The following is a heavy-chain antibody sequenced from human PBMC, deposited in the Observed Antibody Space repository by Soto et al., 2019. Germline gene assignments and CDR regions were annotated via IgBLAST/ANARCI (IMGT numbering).Heavy chain of an antibody. CDR1: GFTFDDYA. J-gene: IGHJ3*02. V-gene: IGHV3-9*01. CDR2: ISWNSGSI. CDR3: AKDKKDYGDYGGAFDI. Sequence: EVQLVESGGGLVQPGRSLRLSCAASGFTFDDYAMHWVRQAPGKGLEWVSGISWNSGSIGYADSVKGRFTISRDNAKNYLYLQMNSLRAEDTALYYCAKDKKDYGDYGGAFDIWGQGTMVTVSS. D-gene: IGHD4-17*01.